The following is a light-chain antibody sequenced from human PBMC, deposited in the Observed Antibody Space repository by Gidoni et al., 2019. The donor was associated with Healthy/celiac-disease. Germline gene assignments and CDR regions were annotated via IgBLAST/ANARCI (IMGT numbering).Light chain of an antibody. Sequence: AIRMTQSPSSFSASTGDRVTITCRASQGISSYLAWYQQKPGKAPKLLIYAASTLQSGVPSRFSGSGSGTDFTLTIRCLQSEDFATYYCKQYYSYPWTFGQGTKVEIK. CDR3: KQYYSYPWT. CDR1: QGISSY. J-gene: IGKJ1*01. CDR2: AAS. V-gene: IGKV1-8*01.